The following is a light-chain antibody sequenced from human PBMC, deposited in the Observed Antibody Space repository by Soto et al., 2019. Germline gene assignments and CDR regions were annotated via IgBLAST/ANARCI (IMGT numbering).Light chain of an antibody. CDR1: QSLLHSDGYNY. V-gene: IGKV2-28*01. CDR2: LGS. J-gene: IGKJ1*01. Sequence: DIVMTQSPLSLPVTPGEPASISCRSNQSLLHSDGYNYLVWYLQKPGQSPRLLMYLGSHRASGVPDRFSGSGSGTDFTLRISRVEAEDVGVYYCMQALQTWTFGQGTKVEIK. CDR3: MQALQTWT.